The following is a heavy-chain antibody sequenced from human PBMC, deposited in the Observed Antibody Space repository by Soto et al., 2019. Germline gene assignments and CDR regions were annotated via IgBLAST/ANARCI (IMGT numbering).Heavy chain of an antibody. Sequence: ASVKVSCKASGYTFTSYDIHWVRQAPGQRLEWMGWMNPNSGNTGYAQKFQGRVTMTRNTSISTAYMELSSLRSEDTAVYYCARGLGDIVVVVAATEYYYMDVWGKGTTVTVSS. CDR3: ARGLGDIVVVVAATEYYYMDV. CDR1: GYTFTSYD. CDR2: MNPNSGNT. D-gene: IGHD2-15*01. V-gene: IGHV1-8*02. J-gene: IGHJ6*03.